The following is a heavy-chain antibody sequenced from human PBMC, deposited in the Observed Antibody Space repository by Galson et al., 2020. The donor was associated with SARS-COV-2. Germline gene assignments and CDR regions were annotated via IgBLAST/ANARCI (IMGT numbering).Heavy chain of an antibody. V-gene: IGHV3-21*04. D-gene: IGHD3-10*01. CDR2: ISICSDYI. CDR3: ARRAPAPTSGPSVFFDC. CDR1: GFASSSYT. J-gene: IGHJ4*02. Sequence: RWSLRLSCAASGFASSSYTLNWVRQPPVKGLDRVSPISICSDYIYYAASLKDRFTIARANAKNSLYLQINSLRGEDTAIYYCARRAPAPTSGPSVFFDCWGRGNLVTVSS.